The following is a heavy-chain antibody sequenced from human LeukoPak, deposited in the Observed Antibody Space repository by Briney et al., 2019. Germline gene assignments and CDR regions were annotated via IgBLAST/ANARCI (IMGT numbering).Heavy chain of an antibody. CDR2: IRQDGDTK. V-gene: IGHV3-7*03. CDR3: ARSLPYGTTWYGRSDF. Sequence: GGSLRLSCAASGFPLNAYWMTWVRQAPGKGLEWVANIRQDGDTKYYVDSVKGRFTISRDNAMNSLYLQMSSLRAEDTAIYYCARSLPYGTTWYGRSDFWGQGTLVTVSS. D-gene: IGHD6-13*01. CDR1: GFPLNAYW. J-gene: IGHJ4*02.